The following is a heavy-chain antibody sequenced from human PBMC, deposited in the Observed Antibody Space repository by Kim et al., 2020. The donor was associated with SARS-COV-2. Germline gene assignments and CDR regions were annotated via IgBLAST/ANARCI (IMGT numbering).Heavy chain of an antibody. CDR3: AKGGDTSTWGRWFDS. V-gene: IGHV3-23*01. D-gene: IGHD3-16*01. Sequence: GGSLRLSCAASGFAFSSYAMSWVRRAPGKGLEWVSVISGNGGTTYYPDSVKGRFTISRDNSKNTLSLQLNSLRAEDTAVYYCAKGGDTSTWGRWFDSWG. CDR2: ISGNGGTT. J-gene: IGHJ5*01. CDR1: GFAFSSYA.